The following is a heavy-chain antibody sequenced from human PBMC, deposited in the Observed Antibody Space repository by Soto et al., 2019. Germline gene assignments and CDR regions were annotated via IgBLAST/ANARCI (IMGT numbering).Heavy chain of an antibody. CDR1: GYTFTSYY. CDR2: INPSGGST. J-gene: IGHJ6*02. CDR3: ARDSLTTVLTHHYYYGLDV. V-gene: IGHV1-46*01. D-gene: IGHD4-17*01. Sequence: ASVKVSCKASGYTFTSYYMFWVRQAPGQGLDWMGIINPSGGSTSYAQKFQGRVTMTRDTSTSTVYMELSSLRSEDTAVYYCARDSLTTVLTHHYYYGLDVWGQGTTVTVSS.